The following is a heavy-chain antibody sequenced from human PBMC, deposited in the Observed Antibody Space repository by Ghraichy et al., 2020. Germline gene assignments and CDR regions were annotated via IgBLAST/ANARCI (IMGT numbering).Heavy chain of an antibody. D-gene: IGHD2-8*01. CDR3: ARDLGYAGSLGIDY. CDR2: IYYTGGT. V-gene: IGHV4-59*01. CDR1: GDSISTYY. Sequence: ESLNISCTVSGDSISTYYWSWIRQPPGKGLEWIGYIYYTGGTNYNPSLKSRVTISVDTSENQFSLRLSSVTAADTAMYYCARDLGYAGSLGIDYWGQGTLVTVSS. J-gene: IGHJ4*02.